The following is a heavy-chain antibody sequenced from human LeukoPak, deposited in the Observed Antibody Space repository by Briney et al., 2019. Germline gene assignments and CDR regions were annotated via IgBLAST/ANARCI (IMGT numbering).Heavy chain of an antibody. J-gene: IGHJ5*02. Sequence: PSETLSLTCAVYGGSFSGYYWSWIRQPPGKGLEWIGEINHSGSTNYNPSLKSRVTISVDTSKNQFSLKLSSVTAADTAVYYCARRLQLIYWFDPWGQGTLVTVSS. D-gene: IGHD6-13*01. V-gene: IGHV4-34*01. CDR3: ARRLQLIYWFDP. CDR2: INHSGST. CDR1: GGSFSGYY.